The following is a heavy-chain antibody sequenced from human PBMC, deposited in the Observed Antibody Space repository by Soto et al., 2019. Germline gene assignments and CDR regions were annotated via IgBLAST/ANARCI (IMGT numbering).Heavy chain of an antibody. V-gene: IGHV3-74*01. CDR3: ARGLKNYYGMDV. Sequence: EVQLVESGGGLVQPGGSLRLSCAASGFTFSTYWMHWVRQIPGKGLEWVSRVKSDGSTYYADPVKGRFTISRDNAWNTVSPRMNRLRAEDTALYYCARGLKNYYGMDVWGQGTTVTVSS. CDR1: GFTFSTYW. CDR2: VKSDGST. J-gene: IGHJ6*02.